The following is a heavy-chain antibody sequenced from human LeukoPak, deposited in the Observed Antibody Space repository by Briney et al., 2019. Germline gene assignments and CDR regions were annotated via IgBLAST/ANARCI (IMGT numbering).Heavy chain of an antibody. D-gene: IGHD6-19*01. CDR3: ARSSGWWSLDY. CDR2: FDTGFGT. Sequence: PGGSLRLSCAASGFIFSTYTINWVRQAPGKGLEWVSAFDTGFGTYYPDSLRGRFTISRDNSKNTLFLQMNSLRAEDTAVYYCARSSGWWSLDYWGQGTLVTVSS. J-gene: IGHJ4*02. CDR1: GFIFSTYT. V-gene: IGHV3-23*01.